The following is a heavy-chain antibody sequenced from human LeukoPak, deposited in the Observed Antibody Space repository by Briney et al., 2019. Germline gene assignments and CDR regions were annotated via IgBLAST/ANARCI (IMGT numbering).Heavy chain of an antibody. Sequence: SVKASCKASGGTFSSYAISWVRQAPGQGLEWMGGIIPIFGTANYAQKFQGRVTITADKSTSTAYMELSSLRSEDTAVYYCAREGRGVIFDYWGQGTLVTVSS. V-gene: IGHV1-69*06. CDR3: AREGRGVIFDY. D-gene: IGHD3-10*01. J-gene: IGHJ4*02. CDR2: IIPIFGTA. CDR1: GGTFSSYA.